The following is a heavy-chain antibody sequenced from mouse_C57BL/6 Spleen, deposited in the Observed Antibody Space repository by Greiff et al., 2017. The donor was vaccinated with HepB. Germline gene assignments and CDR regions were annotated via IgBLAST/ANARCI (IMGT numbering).Heavy chain of an antibody. V-gene: IGHV1-64*01. CDR3: ARERITTVVAPYAMDY. CDR1: GYTFTSYW. CDR2: IHPNSGST. D-gene: IGHD1-1*01. Sequence: QVQLQQPGAELVKPGASVKLSCKASGYTFTSYWMHWVKQRPGQGLEWIGMIHPNSGSTNYNEKFKSKATLTVDKSSSTAYMQLSSLTSEDSAVYYCARERITTVVAPYAMDYWGQGTSVTVSS. J-gene: IGHJ4*01.